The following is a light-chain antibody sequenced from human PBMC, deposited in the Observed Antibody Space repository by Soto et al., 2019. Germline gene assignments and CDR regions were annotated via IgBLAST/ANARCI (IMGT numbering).Light chain of an antibody. CDR2: GAS. CDR3: QQYTNWPPWT. Sequence: EIVMTQSPPTLSVSPGERATLSCRASQSVSTNLAWYQQKPGQAPRLLIYGASTRATGIPARFSGSGSGTQFTLTISRLQFDDFAVYYCQQYTNWPPWTF. V-gene: IGKV3-15*01. CDR1: QSVSTN. J-gene: IGKJ1*01.